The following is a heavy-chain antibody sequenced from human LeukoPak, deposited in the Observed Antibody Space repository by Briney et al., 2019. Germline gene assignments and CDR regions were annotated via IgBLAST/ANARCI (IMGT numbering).Heavy chain of an antibody. CDR3: AKVPGWRNWKEYYFDY. CDR1: GFTFSSYG. V-gene: IGHV3-30*18. J-gene: IGHJ4*02. CDR2: ISYDGSNK. Sequence: GGSPRLSCAASGFTFSSYGMHWVRQAPGKGLEWVAVISYDGSNKYYADSVKGRFTISRDNSKNTLYLQMNSLRAEDTAVYYCAKVPGWRNWKEYYFDYWGQGTLVTVSS. D-gene: IGHD1-20*01.